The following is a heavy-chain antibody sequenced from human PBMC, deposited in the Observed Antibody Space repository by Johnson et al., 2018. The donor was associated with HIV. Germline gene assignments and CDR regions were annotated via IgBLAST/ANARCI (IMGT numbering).Heavy chain of an antibody. CDR1: GFTFRSYW. V-gene: IGHV3-7*01. CDR3: ARDGNAGYCTNGVCYNDAFDI. J-gene: IGHJ3*02. Sequence: VQLVESGGGVVQPGRSLRLSCAVSGFTFRSYWMTWVRQAPGKGLEWVTNIKQDGSEKYYVDSVKGRFTISRDNAKNSLYLQMNSLRAEDTAVYYCARDGNAGYCTNGVCYNDAFDIWGQGIMVTVSS. CDR2: IKQDGSEK. D-gene: IGHD2-8*01.